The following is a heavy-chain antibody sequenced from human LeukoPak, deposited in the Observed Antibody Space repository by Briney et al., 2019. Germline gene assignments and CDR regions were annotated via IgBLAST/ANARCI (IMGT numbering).Heavy chain of an antibody. CDR2: IKSKTDGGTT. V-gene: IGHV3-15*01. D-gene: IGHD2-2*01. CDR3: TTAQGGPAAVDAFDI. CDR1: GFTFSTDR. Sequence: GGSLRLSCVASGFTFSTDRMNWVRQTPGKGLEWVGRIKSKTDGGTTDYAAPVKGRFTISRDDSKNTLYLQMNSLKTEDTAVYYCTTAQGGPAAVDAFDIWGQGTMVTVSS. J-gene: IGHJ3*02.